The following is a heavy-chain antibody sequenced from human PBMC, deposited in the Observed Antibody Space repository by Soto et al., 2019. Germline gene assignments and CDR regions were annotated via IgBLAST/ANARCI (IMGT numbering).Heavy chain of an antibody. Sequence: ESGGGLVQPGGSLRLSCAVSGFTFSSFAMSWVRQAPGKGLEWVSVISSSGGTTYYTDSVKGRFTISRDNSKNTLYLQMNSLRAEDTAVYYCARDYSYACDYWGQGTLVTVSS. V-gene: IGHV3-23*01. CDR1: GFTFSSFA. D-gene: IGHD3-16*01. CDR3: ARDYSYACDY. CDR2: ISSSGGTT. J-gene: IGHJ4*02.